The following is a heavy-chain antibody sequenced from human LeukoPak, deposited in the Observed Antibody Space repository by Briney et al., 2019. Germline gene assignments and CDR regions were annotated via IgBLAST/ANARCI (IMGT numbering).Heavy chain of an antibody. J-gene: IGHJ4*02. V-gene: IGHV3-21*01. CDR3: ATDYGYYFDY. CDR2: ISSTSTYI. Sequence: GGSLRLSCAASGFTFSSYAMSWVRQAPGQGLEWLSSISSTSTYIYYAASVKGRFTISRDNAKNSLYLQIHSLRAEDTAMYFCATDYGYYFDYWGQGTLVAVSS. D-gene: IGHD4-17*01. CDR1: GFTFSSYA.